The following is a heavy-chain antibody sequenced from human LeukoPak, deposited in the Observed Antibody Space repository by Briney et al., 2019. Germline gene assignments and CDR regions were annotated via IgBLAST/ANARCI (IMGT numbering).Heavy chain of an antibody. CDR3: ARDPIYGDYTLHFDY. D-gene: IGHD4-17*01. CDR1: GGTFSSYA. J-gene: IGHJ4*02. V-gene: IGHV1-69*04. CDR2: IIPILGIA. Sequence: SVKVSCKASGGTFSSYAISWVRQAPGRGLEWMGRIIPILGIANYAQKFQGRVTITADKSTSTAYMELSSLRSEDTAVYYCARDPIYGDYTLHFDYGGQGTLVTVSS.